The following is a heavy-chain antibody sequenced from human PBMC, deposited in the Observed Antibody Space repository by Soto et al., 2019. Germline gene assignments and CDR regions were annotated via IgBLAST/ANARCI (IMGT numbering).Heavy chain of an antibody. CDR3: ASNLAYGDGAFDI. V-gene: IGHV1-8*01. D-gene: IGHD4-17*01. J-gene: IGHJ3*02. Sequence: QVQLVQSGAEVKKPGASVKVSCKASGYTFTSYDINWVRQATGHGLEWMGWMNPNSGNTGYAQKFQGRVTMTRNTSISTAYMELSILRSEDTAVYYCASNLAYGDGAFDIWGQGTMVTVSS. CDR1: GYTFTSYD. CDR2: MNPNSGNT.